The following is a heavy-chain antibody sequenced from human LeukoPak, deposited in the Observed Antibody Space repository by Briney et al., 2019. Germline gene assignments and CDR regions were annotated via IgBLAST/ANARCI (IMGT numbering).Heavy chain of an antibody. CDR3: ARVPNADWFDS. J-gene: IGHJ5*01. D-gene: IGHD4/OR15-4a*01. CDR1: GGSISSYY. V-gene: IGHV4-59*08. CDR2: IYYSGST. Sequence: SETLSLTCTVSGGSISSYYWSWIRQPPGKGLEWIGYIYYSGSTYYDPSLKSRVTISVDTSKNQFSLKLSSVTAADTAVYYCARVPNADWFDSWGQGTLVTASS.